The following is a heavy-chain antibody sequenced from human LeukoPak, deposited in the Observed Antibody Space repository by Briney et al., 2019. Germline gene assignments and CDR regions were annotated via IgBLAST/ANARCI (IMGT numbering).Heavy chain of an antibody. CDR3: ARSGGSGSYNCFAY. Sequence: PGGSLRLSCAASGFAVNSNYMSWVRQAPGKGLEWVSVIYSNGNTYYADSVKGRFTISRDNSKNTLYLQMNSLRAEDTAVYYCARSGGSGSYNCFAYWGQGTLVTVSS. J-gene: IGHJ4*02. V-gene: IGHV3-66*01. D-gene: IGHD3-10*01. CDR1: GFAVNSNY. CDR2: IYSNGNT.